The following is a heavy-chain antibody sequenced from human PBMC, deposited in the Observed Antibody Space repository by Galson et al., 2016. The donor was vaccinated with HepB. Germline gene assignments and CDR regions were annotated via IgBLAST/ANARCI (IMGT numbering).Heavy chain of an antibody. J-gene: IGHJ2*01. Sequence: SLRLSCAASGFTCNTYAVHWVRQAPGKGLEWVAVISYDGSNKFYGDSVKGRFTISRDNSKNMLYLQMNDVRTEDTAVYFCARGRVSSFNTYWYFDLWGHGTLVTVSS. V-gene: IGHV3-30-3*01. CDR3: ARGRVSSFNTYWYFDL. CDR1: GFTCNTYA. D-gene: IGHD6-13*01. CDR2: ISYDGSNK.